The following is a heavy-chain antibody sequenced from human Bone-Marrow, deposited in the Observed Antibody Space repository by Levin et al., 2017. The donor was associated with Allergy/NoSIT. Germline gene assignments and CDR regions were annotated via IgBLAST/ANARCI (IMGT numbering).Heavy chain of an antibody. CDR1: GLSFRNTRLG. V-gene: IGHV2-26*01. J-gene: IGHJ6*02. Sequence: ESGPTLVKPTETLTLTCSVSGLSFRNTRLGVSWIRQPPAKALEWLADIFSNDEKWYSKSLRGRLSLSKDTSKSQVVLTMTNMEPADTGRYFCARTNSSSLRLYGMDVWGQGTTVTVSS. CDR3: ARTNSSSLRLYGMDV. D-gene: IGHD2/OR15-2a*01. CDR2: IFSNDEK.